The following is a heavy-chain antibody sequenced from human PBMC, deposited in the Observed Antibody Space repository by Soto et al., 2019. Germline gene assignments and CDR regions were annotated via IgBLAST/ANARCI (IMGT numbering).Heavy chain of an antibody. V-gene: IGHV4-39*01. Sequence: PSETLSLTCTVSGASVTYSSYYWGWVRQPPGKGLEWIAYVYYSGSTYYNPSLKSRVTISLDTSENLFSLSLTSVTAADTAVYYCARFPIVETTPYYFDTWGPEAVLPVSS. CDR2: VYYSGST. D-gene: IGHD1-1*01. CDR3: ARFPIVETTPYYFDT. J-gene: IGHJ4*02. CDR1: GASVTYSSYY.